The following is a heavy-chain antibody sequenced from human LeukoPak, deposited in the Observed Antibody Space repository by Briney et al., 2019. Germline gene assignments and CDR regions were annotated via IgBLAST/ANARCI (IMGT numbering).Heavy chain of an antibody. D-gene: IGHD1-26*01. CDR3: AKGRTWYRPDS. CDR1: GFTFSSYT. CDR2: ISGNGGTT. J-gene: IGHJ4*02. V-gene: IGHV3-23*01. Sequence: GGSLRLSCAASGFTFSSYTMTGVRQAPGKGLEWVSVISGNGGTTYYADSVKGRFTISRDNSKSTLYLQMNSLRVEDTAVYYCAKGRTWYRPDSWGQGTLVTVSS.